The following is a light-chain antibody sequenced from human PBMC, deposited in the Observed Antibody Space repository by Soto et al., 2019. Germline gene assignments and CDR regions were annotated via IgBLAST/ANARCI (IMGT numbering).Light chain of an antibody. Sequence: QSALTQPASVSGSPGQSITISCTGTSSDVGGYNYVSWYQQHPGKAPKLMIYEVSNRPSGVSNRFPGSKSGNTASLTISGLQAEDEADYYCSSYTSSSTSRVFGGGTKVTVL. V-gene: IGLV2-14*01. CDR1: SSDVGGYNY. CDR3: SSYTSSSTSRV. CDR2: EVS. J-gene: IGLJ2*01.